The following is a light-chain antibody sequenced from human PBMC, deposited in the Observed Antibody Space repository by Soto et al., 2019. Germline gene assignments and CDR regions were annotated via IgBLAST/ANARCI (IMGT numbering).Light chain of an antibody. CDR2: DAS. Sequence: DIQMTQSPSTLSASVGDRVTITCRASQSISSWLAWYQQKPGKAPKLLISDASSFESGVPSRFSGSGSGTEFTLTISSLQPDDFATYYCQQYSTYSGTFGQGTKVDIK. CDR1: QSISSW. CDR3: QQYSTYSGT. V-gene: IGKV1-5*01. J-gene: IGKJ1*01.